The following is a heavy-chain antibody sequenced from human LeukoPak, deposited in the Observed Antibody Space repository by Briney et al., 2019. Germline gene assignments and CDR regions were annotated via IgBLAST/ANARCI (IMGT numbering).Heavy chain of an antibody. CDR1: GYTLTELS. V-gene: IGHV1-24*01. D-gene: IGHD6-13*01. CDR2: FDPEDGET. CDR3: ARGGSSWYYYYYYYMDV. J-gene: IGHJ6*03. Sequence: ASVKVSCKVSGYTLTELSMHWVRQAPGKGLEWMGGFDPEDGETIYAQKFQGRVTMTRDTSISTAYMELSRLRSDDTAVYYCARGGSSWYYYYYYYMDVWGKGTTVTVSS.